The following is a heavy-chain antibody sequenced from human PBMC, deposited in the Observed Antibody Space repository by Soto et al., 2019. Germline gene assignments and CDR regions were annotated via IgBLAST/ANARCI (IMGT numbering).Heavy chain of an antibody. Sequence: SETLSLTCTVSGGSISSGGYYWSWIRQHPGKGLEWIGYIYYSGSTYYNPSLKSRVTISVDTSKNQFSLKLSSVTAADTAVYYCARNGADDSSGYYYSFDYWCQGTLVTVSS. CDR3: ARNGADDSSGYYYSFDY. D-gene: IGHD3-22*01. J-gene: IGHJ4*02. V-gene: IGHV4-31*03. CDR1: GGSISSGGYY. CDR2: IYYSGST.